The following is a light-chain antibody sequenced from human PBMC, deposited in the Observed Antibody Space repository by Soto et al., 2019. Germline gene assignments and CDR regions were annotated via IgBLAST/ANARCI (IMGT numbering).Light chain of an antibody. CDR3: SSYTSSSTYV. V-gene: IGLV2-14*03. Sequence: QSALTQPASVSGAPGQSIAISCTGTSSDVSGYNYVSWYQHHPGKAPKLMVYDVSNRPSGVSNRFSGSKSGNTASLTISGLQAEDEADYYCSSYTSSSTYVFGTGTRSPS. CDR1: SSDVSGYNY. J-gene: IGLJ1*01. CDR2: DVS.